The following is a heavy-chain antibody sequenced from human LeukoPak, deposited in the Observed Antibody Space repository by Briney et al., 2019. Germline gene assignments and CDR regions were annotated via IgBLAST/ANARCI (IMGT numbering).Heavy chain of an antibody. CDR1: GYSISSGYY. CDR2: IYHSGST. V-gene: IGHV4-38-2*02. D-gene: IGHD1-26*01. Sequence: SETLSLTCTVSGYSISSGYYWGWIRQPPGKGLEWIGSIYHSGSTYYNPSLKSRVTISVDTSKNQFSLKLSSVTAADTAVYYCAREGELLSDYWGQGTLVTVSS. CDR3: AREGELLSDY. J-gene: IGHJ4*02.